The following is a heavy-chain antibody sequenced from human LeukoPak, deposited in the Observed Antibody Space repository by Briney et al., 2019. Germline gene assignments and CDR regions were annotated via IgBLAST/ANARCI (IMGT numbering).Heavy chain of an antibody. CDR2: INGDESST. V-gene: IGHV3-74*01. D-gene: IGHD2-15*01. CDR3: ARVRDCGGGSCFSYLDY. J-gene: IGHJ4*02. Sequence: GGSLRLSCAASGFTFSSHYMHWVRQVPGKGLVWVSRINGDESSTTYADSVKGRFTISRDNAKNTLYLQMNTLRAEDTAVYYCARVRDCGGGSCFSYLDYWGQGTLVTVSS. CDR1: GFTFSSHY.